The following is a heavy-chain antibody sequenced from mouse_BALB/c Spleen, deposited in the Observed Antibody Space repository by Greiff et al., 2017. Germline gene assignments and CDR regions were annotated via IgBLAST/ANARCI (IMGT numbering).Heavy chain of an antibody. Sequence: QVHVKQSGPGLVQPSQCLSISCTASGFSLTSYGVHWVRQSPGKGLEWLGVIWSGGSTDYNAAFISRLSISKDNSKSQVFFKMNSLQANDTAIYYCARNYGSSAFWYFDVWGAGTTVTVSA. J-gene: IGHJ1*01. CDR1: GFSLTSYG. CDR3: ARNYGSSAFWYFDV. D-gene: IGHD1-1*01. CDR2: IWSGGST. V-gene: IGHV2-2*02.